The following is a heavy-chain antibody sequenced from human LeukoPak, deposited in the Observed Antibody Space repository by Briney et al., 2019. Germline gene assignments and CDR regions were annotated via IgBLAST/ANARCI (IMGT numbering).Heavy chain of an antibody. D-gene: IGHD2-8*01. J-gene: IGHJ4*02. CDR1: GYTFTAFT. CDR2: ISPYNGNT. CDR3: ARTDGVGSYYAPNY. V-gene: IGHV1-18*01. Sequence: ASVKVSCKASGYTFTAFTITWVRQAPGQGLEWMGWISPYNGNTEYSENVEDRVTMTADTSTATAYMELRSLRSDDSAVYYCARTDGVGSYYAPNYWGQGSLVTVSS.